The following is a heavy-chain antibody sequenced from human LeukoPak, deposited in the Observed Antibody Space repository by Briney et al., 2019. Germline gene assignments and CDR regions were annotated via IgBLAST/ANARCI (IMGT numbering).Heavy chain of an antibody. CDR3: ARDSQVWGTMIPCSH. CDR1: GFTFSDYY. V-gene: IGHV3-11*04. Sequence: NPGGSLRLSCAASGFTFSDYYMSWIRQAPGKGLEWVSYISSSGSTIYYADSVKGRFTISRDNAKNSLYLQMNSLRAEDTAVYYCARDSQVWGTMIPCSHWGQGTPVTVSS. CDR2: ISSSGSTI. J-gene: IGHJ4*02. D-gene: IGHD3-16*01.